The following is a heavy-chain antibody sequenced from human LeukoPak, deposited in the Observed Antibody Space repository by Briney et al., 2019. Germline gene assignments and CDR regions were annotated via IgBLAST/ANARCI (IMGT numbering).Heavy chain of an antibody. CDR2: ISWDGGST. CDR1: GFTFDDYT. Sequence: PGGSLRLSCAASGFTFDDYTMHWVRQAPGKGLEWVSLISWDGGSTYYADSVRGRFTISRDNSKNSLYLQMNSLRTEDTALYYCAKDKANEEYYFDYWGQGTLVTVSS. J-gene: IGHJ4*02. D-gene: IGHD2/OR15-2a*01. V-gene: IGHV3-43*01. CDR3: AKDKANEEYYFDY.